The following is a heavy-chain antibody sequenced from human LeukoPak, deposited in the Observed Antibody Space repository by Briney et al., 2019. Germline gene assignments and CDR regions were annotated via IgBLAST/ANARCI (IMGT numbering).Heavy chain of an antibody. CDR2: IKQDGSEK. CDR3: ARHSSGWSEADY. J-gene: IGHJ4*02. D-gene: IGHD6-19*01. CDR1: GGSISSSSYY. V-gene: IGHV3-7*01. Sequence: PSETLSLTCTVSGGSISSSSYYWGWIRQAPGKGLEWVANIKQDGSEKNYVDSVKGRFTISRDNAKNSLYLQMNRLRAEDTAVYYCARHSSGWSEADYWGQGTLVTVSS.